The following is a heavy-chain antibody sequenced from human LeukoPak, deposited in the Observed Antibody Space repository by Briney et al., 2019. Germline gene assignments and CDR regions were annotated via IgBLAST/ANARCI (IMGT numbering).Heavy chain of an antibody. CDR1: GFTFSNYA. J-gene: IGHJ4*02. Sequence: PGGSLRLSPVASGFTFSNYAVSCVRQAPGKGLEWVSAISGAGDTTYYADSLKGRVTISRDNSKHTMYLQMNGLRAEDTAVYYCVRVWDFWGQGALVTVSS. CDR2: ISGAGDTT. V-gene: IGHV3-23*01. CDR3: VRVWDF. D-gene: IGHD3-16*01.